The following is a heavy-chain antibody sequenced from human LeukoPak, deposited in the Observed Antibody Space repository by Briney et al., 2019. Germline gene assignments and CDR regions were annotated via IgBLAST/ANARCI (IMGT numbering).Heavy chain of an antibody. V-gene: IGHV4-38-2*02. CDR1: GYSISSGYY. Sequence: PSETLSLTCTVSGYSISSGYYWGWIRQPPGKGLEWIGSIYHSGSTYYNPSLKSRVTISVDTSKNQFSLKLSSVTAADTAVYYCAGKGDYDSSGYYYFDYWGQGTLVTVSS. D-gene: IGHD3-22*01. CDR2: IYHSGST. J-gene: IGHJ4*02. CDR3: AGKGDYDSSGYYYFDY.